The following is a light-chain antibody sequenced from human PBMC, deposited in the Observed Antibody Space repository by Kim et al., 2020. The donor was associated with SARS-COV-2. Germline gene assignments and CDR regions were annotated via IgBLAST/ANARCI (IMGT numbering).Light chain of an antibody. J-gene: IGLJ2*01. Sequence: SYELTQPPSVSVAPGKTARITCGGNNIGSKSVHWYQQKPGQAPVLVIYYDSDRPSGIPERFSGSNSGNTATLTISRVEAGDEAGYYCQVWDSSSEHRSVV. V-gene: IGLV3-21*04. CDR1: NIGSKS. CDR2: YDS. CDR3: QVWDSSSEHRSVV.